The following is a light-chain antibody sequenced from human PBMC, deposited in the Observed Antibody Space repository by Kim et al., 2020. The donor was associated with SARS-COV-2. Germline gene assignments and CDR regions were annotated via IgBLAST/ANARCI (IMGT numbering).Light chain of an antibody. CDR2: EVN. CDR1: TNDVGGYNL. Sequence: QSALTQPASVFQYLGQSITISCTGNTNDVGGYNLVSWYQQHPGNAPKLLIYEVNKRPSGVSPRFSGSKSANTASLTISGLQAEDEADYYCCSYAGTVTSYVFGTGTKSPS. J-gene: IGLJ1*01. V-gene: IGLV2-23*02. CDR3: CSYAGTVTSYV.